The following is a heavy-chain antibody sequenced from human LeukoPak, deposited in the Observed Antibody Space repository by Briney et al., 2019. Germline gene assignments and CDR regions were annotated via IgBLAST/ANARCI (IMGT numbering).Heavy chain of an antibody. J-gene: IGHJ3*02. D-gene: IGHD2-2*01. CDR2: ISSSGSTI. CDR3: ARAGNCSSTSCYVTAFDI. CDR1: GFTFSSYG. V-gene: IGHV3-48*04. Sequence: GRSLRLSCAASGFTFSSYGMNWVRQAPGKGLEWVSYISSSGSTIYYADSVKGRFTISRDNAKNSLYLQMNSLRAEDTAVYYCARAGNCSSTSCYVTAFDIWGQGTMVTVSS.